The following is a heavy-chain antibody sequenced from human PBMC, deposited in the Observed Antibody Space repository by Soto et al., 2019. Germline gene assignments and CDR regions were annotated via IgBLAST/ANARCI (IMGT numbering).Heavy chain of an antibody. CDR1: GFTFSSYS. V-gene: IGHV3-48*02. Sequence: GGSLRLSCAASGFTFSSYSMNWVRQAPGKGLEWVSYISSSSSTIDYADSVKGRFTMSRDRAKNSLYLRMNSLRDEDMAVYYCARAPLRRYYDSSGCSDYWGQGTLVIVSS. D-gene: IGHD3-22*01. CDR3: ARAPLRRYYDSSGCSDY. J-gene: IGHJ4*02. CDR2: ISSSSSTI.